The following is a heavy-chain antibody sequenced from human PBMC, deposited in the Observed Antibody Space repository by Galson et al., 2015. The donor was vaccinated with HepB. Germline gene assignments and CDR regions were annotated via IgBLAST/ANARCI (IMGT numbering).Heavy chain of an antibody. CDR3: ARVTTYWGSPYFDY. Sequence: SLRLSCAASGFTFSSYSMNWVRQAPGKGLEWVSSISSSSSYIYYADSVKGRFTISRDNAKNSLYPQMNSLRAEDTAVYYCARVTTYWGSPYFDYWGQGTLVTVSS. V-gene: IGHV3-21*01. CDR2: ISSSSSYI. CDR1: GFTFSSYS. D-gene: IGHD7-27*01. J-gene: IGHJ4*02.